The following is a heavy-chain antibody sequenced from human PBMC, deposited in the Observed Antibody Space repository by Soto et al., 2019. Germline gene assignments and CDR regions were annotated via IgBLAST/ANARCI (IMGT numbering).Heavy chain of an antibody. CDR2: ISAYNGNT. D-gene: IGHD3-3*01. J-gene: IGHJ6*02. CDR3: ARTSIFGVDLYYYGMDV. V-gene: IGHV1-18*01. Sequence: ASVKVSCKASGYTFTSYGISWVRHAPGQGLEWMGWISAYNGNTNYAQKLQGRVTMTTDTSTSTAYMELRSLRSDDTAVYYCARTSIFGVDLYYYGMDVWGQGTTVTVSS. CDR1: GYTFTSYG.